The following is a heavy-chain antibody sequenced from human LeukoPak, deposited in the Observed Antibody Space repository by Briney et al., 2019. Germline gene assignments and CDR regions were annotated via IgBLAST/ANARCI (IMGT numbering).Heavy chain of an antibody. J-gene: IGHJ4*02. V-gene: IGHV4-38-2*02. D-gene: IGHD6-19*01. Sequence: SETLSLTCTVSGYSIISGFHWGWIRQPPGKGLEWIGSMYHGGSTYYNPSLKSRVTISVDTSKNQFSLKVSSMTAADTAVYYCARVRYSSGWIDYWGQGTLVTVSS. CDR2: MYHGGST. CDR3: ARVRYSSGWIDY. CDR1: GYSIISGFH.